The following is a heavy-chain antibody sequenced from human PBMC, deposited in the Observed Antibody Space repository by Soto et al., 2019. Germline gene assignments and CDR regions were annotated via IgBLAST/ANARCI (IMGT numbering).Heavy chain of an antibody. CDR3: ASGVVGPNAGGANY. CDR2: TSSSGISI. Sequence: EVQLVESGGGFVQPGGSLRLSCAASGFTFNFYDMNWVRQAPGKGLEWVSYTSSSGISIYYAESVKGRFTISRDNAKNSLFLQMNSLRDEDTAIYYCASGVVGPNAGGANYWGQGTLVTVSS. V-gene: IGHV3-48*02. J-gene: IGHJ4*02. D-gene: IGHD1-26*01. CDR1: GFTFNFYD.